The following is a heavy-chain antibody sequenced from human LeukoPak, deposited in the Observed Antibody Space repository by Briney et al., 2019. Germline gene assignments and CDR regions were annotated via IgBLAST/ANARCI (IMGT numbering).Heavy chain of an antibody. CDR3: ATYYYDSSGYSFLDY. CDR1: GYSFTSYW. J-gene: IGHJ4*02. V-gene: IGHV5-51*01. CDR2: IYPGDSDT. Sequence: GESLKISCKGSGYSFTSYWIGWVRQMPGKGLEWMGIIYPGDSDTRYSPSFQGQVTISADKSISTAYLQWSSLTASDTAMYYCATYYYDSSGYSFLDYWGQGTLVTVSS. D-gene: IGHD3-22*01.